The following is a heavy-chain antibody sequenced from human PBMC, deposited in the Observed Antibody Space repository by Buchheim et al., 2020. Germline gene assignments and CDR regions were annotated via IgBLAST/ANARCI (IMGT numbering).Heavy chain of an antibody. J-gene: IGHJ1*01. V-gene: IGHV3-48*02. CDR2: IGSRNSAI. CDR3: VAWIRDVDQP. Sequence: EVQLLESGGGLVQPGGSLRLSCAASGFTFSSYAMSWVRQAPGKGLEWISYIGSRNSAIYYADSVKGRFTISRDDAKNSLHLQMNSLGDEDTAVYYCVAWIRDVDQPWGQGTL. D-gene: IGHD5-12*01. CDR1: GFTFSSYA.